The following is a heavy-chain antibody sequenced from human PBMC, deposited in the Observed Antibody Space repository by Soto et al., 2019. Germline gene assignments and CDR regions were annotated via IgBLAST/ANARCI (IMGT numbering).Heavy chain of an antibody. Sequence: SVKVSCKACGGTFSSYAISWVRQAPGQGLEWMGGIIPIFGTANYAQKFQGRVTITADKSTSTAYMELSSLRSEDTAVYYCARVDNWNDPYYYYGMDVWGQGTTVTVSS. D-gene: IGHD1-20*01. J-gene: IGHJ6*02. V-gene: IGHV1-69*06. CDR1: GGTFSSYA. CDR3: ARVDNWNDPYYYYGMDV. CDR2: IIPIFGTA.